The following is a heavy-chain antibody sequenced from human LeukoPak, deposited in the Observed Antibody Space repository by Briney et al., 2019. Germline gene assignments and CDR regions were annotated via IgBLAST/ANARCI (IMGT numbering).Heavy chain of an antibody. D-gene: IGHD6-19*01. CDR3: ARDEGSGWYYFDY. Sequence: ASVKVSCKASGYTFNNYGISWVRQAPGQGLEWMAWISAYNGNTNYALKLRGRVTMTTDTSTSTAYMELRSLRSDDTAVYYCARDEGSGWYYFDYWGQGTLVTVSS. V-gene: IGHV1-18*01. CDR1: GYTFNNYG. CDR2: ISAYNGNT. J-gene: IGHJ4*02.